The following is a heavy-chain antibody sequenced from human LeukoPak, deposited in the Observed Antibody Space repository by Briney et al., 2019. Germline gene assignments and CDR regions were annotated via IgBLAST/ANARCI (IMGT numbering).Heavy chain of an antibody. D-gene: IGHD6-19*01. CDR3: ATAGGSQWLVLYYFDY. Sequence: PSETLSLTCTVSGGSISSYYWSWIRQPPGKGLEWIGYIYYSGSTNYNPSLKSRVTISVDTSKNQFSLKLSSVTAADTAVYYCATAGGSQWLVLYYFDYWGQGTLVTVSS. CDR2: IYYSGST. V-gene: IGHV4-59*01. CDR1: GGSISSYY. J-gene: IGHJ4*02.